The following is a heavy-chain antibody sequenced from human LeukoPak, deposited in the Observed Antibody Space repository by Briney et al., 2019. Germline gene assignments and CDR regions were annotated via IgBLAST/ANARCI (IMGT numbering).Heavy chain of an antibody. Sequence: PGGSLRLSCAASGFTFSSYAMSWVRQAPGKGLEWVSAISGSGGSTYYADSVKGRFTISRANSKNTLYLQMNSLRAEDTAVYYCAKDEDPYNVDTSFDYWGQGTLVTVSS. J-gene: IGHJ4*02. CDR3: AKDEDPYNVDTSFDY. CDR1: GFTFSSYA. D-gene: IGHD5-18*01. V-gene: IGHV3-23*01. CDR2: ISGSGGST.